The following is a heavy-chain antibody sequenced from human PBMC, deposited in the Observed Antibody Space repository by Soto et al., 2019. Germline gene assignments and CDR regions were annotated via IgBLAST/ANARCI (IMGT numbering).Heavy chain of an antibody. CDR1: GYTFTSYG. J-gene: IGHJ6*03. Sequence: ASVKVSCKASGYTFTSYGISWVRQAPGQGLEWMGWISAYNGNTNYAQKLQGRVTMTTDTSTSTAYMELRSLRSDDSAVYYCARRWDHGGDYYYMDVWGKGTTLTVSS. CDR2: ISAYNGNT. V-gene: IGHV1-18*01. D-gene: IGHD3-16*01. CDR3: ARRWDHGGDYYYMDV.